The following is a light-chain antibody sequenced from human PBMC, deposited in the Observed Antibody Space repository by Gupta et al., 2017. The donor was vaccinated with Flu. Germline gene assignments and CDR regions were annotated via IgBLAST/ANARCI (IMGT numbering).Light chain of an antibody. CDR1: RSNIGSKS. CDR2: SNN. CDR3: AGWHDSMGDLEV. V-gene: IGLV1-47*02. J-gene: IGLJ1*01. Sequence: VTISCSGSRSNIGSKSVDWFRQIPGKAPELIIYSNNQRPSRLPDRFSGSNAGNSASLAISRLRSEDEAEYSCAGWHDSMGDLEVFGTGTKLTVL.